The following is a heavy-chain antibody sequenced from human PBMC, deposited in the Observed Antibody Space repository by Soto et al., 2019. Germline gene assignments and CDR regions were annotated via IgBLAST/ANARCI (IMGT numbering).Heavy chain of an antibody. J-gene: IGHJ4*02. CDR2: INHSGST. V-gene: IGHV4-34*01. Sequence: SETLSLTCAAYGGSFSGYYWSWIRQPPGQGLEWIGEINHSGSTNYNPSLKSRVTISLNTSKNQLSQKQSTMTAADTAVNYCWIAYYYDSVYDYWGQGTLVTVSS. CDR1: GGSFSGYY. CDR3: WIAYYYDSVYDY. D-gene: IGHD3-22*01.